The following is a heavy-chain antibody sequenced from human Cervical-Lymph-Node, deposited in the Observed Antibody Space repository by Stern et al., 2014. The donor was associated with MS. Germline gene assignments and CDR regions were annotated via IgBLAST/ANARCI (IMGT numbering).Heavy chain of an antibody. CDR3: TKAWDS. V-gene: IGHV1-8*01. Sequence: QVQLVQSGAEVRKPGASVKVSCKASGYTFTSDDINWVRQAPGQGLEWMGWMNPDSGDNGFDQKFQGRVTITREASITKAFVELNNLRSNGTAIYYCTKAWDSWGPGTLIIVSS. CDR1: GYTFTSDD. J-gene: IGHJ5*01. CDR2: MNPDSGDN.